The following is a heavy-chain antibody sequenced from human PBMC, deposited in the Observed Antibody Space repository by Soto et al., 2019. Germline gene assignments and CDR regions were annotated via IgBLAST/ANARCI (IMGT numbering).Heavy chain of an antibody. CDR3: TRGAIFGVVTMIDY. CDR1: GFTFGDYA. Sequence: SLRLSCTASGFTFGDYAMSWFRQAPGKGLEWVGFIRSKAYGGTTEYAASVKGRFTISRDDPKSIAYLQMNSLKTEDTAVYYCTRGAIFGVVTMIDYWGQGTLVTVSS. D-gene: IGHD3-3*01. V-gene: IGHV3-49*03. CDR2: IRSKAYGGTT. J-gene: IGHJ4*02.